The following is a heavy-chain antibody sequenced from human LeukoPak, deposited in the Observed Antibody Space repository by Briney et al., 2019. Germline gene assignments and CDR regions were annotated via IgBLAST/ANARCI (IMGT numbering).Heavy chain of an antibody. V-gene: IGHV3-74*03. D-gene: IGHD3-10*01. CDR2: IDSDGSRI. CDR3: ARGRSGSYQRAFDI. CDR1: GFTFSTSW. Sequence: GGSLRLSCEGSGFTFSTSWMHWVRQAPGKGLVWVSRIDSDGSRITYADSVKGRFTIPRDNAKNTVYLQMNSLRAEDTAVYYCARGRSGSYQRAFDIWGQGTMVTVSS. J-gene: IGHJ3*02.